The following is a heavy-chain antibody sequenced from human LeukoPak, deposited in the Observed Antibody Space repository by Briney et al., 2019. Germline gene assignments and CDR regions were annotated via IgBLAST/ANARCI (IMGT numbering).Heavy chain of an antibody. J-gene: IGHJ4*02. CDR2: INDSGRT. Sequence: PSETLSPTCAVYGGSFSDYNWSWLRQSPEKGLEWIGEINDSGRTHYNPSLKSRVTISVDTAKYQFSLSLSSLTAADTAVYYCARGLDLEGLDYWGQGTLVTVSS. D-gene: IGHD1-1*01. CDR1: GGSFSDYN. V-gene: IGHV4-34*01. CDR3: ARGLDLEGLDY.